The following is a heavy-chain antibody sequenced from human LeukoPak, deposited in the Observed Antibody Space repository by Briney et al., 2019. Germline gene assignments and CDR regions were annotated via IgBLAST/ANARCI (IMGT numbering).Heavy chain of an antibody. CDR2: IYYSGST. CDR3: ARLVGYFDWLGSTRSDDAFDI. D-gene: IGHD3-9*01. CDR1: GVSISSYY. J-gene: IGHJ3*02. V-gene: IGHV4-59*08. Sequence: SETLSLTCTVSGVSISSYYWSWIRQPPRKGLEWVGYIYYSGSTNYNPSLKSRVTMSVDTSKNHFSLKLSSVTAADTAVYYCARLVGYFDWLGSTRSDDAFDIWGQGTMVTVSS.